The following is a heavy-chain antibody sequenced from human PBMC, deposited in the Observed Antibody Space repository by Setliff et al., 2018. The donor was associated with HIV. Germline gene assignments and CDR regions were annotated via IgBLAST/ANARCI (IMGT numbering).Heavy chain of an antibody. J-gene: IGHJ4*02. Sequence: GSLRLSCAASRFTFSSYSMNWVRQAPGKGLEWVSSITSSSSYKYYADSVKGRFTISRDNARNSLYLQMNSLRVEDTAVYYCAREGVADYWGQGTLVTVSS. D-gene: IGHD3-3*01. V-gene: IGHV3-21*01. CDR2: ITSSSSYK. CDR3: AREGVADY. CDR1: RFTFSSYS.